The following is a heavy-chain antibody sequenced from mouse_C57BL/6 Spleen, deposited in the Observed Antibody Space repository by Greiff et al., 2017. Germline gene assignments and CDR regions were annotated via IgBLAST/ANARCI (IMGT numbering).Heavy chain of an antibody. Sequence: ESGPGLVKPSQSLSLTCSVTGYSFTSGYYWNWLRQFPGNKLEWMGYISYDGSNNYNPSLKNRISITRDTSKNQFFLKLNSVTTEDTATYYCARGNYGYWGQGTTLTVSS. V-gene: IGHV3-6*01. D-gene: IGHD1-1*01. CDR3: ARGNYGY. CDR2: ISYDGSN. J-gene: IGHJ2*01. CDR1: GYSFTSGYY.